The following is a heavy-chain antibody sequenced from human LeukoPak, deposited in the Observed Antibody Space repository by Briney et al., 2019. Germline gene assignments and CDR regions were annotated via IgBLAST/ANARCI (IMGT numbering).Heavy chain of an antibody. CDR3: ARVEDYDILTGFDY. D-gene: IGHD3-9*01. J-gene: IGHJ4*02. CDR2: IRYDGSNK. CDR1: GFTFSSYG. Sequence: GGSLRLSCAASGFTFSSYGMHWVRQAPGKGLEWVAFIRYDGSNKYYADSVKGRFTISKDNSKNTLYLQMNSLRAEDTAVYYCARVEDYDILTGFDYWGQGTLVTVSS. V-gene: IGHV3-30*02.